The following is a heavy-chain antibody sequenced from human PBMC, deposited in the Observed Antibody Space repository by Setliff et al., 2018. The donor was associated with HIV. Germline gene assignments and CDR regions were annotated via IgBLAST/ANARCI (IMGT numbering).Heavy chain of an antibody. CDR3: ARQGRPGDFDS. CDR1: GGSLSSSNYY. J-gene: IGHJ4*02. V-gene: IGHV4-39*01. CDR2: IYYSGNT. Sequence: PSETLSLTCTVSGGSLSSSNYYCGWIRQPPGKGLEWIGGIYYSGNTYYNPSLKSRVTISGDTSKKQFSLKLRAVTAADSAVYYCARQGRPGDFDSWGQGTLVTVSS. D-gene: IGHD7-27*01.